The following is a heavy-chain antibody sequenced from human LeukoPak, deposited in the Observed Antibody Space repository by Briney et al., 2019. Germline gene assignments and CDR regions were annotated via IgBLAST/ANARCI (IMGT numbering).Heavy chain of an antibody. CDR3: AKWKYSNSGIDDY. CDR2: ISGSGDNT. V-gene: IGHV3-23*01. Sequence: PGGSLRLSCAASGFTFSGFTFSNYAMAWVRQVPGKGLEWVSVISGSGDNTYYADSVKGRFTISRDNSKNMLYLQMNSLRAEDTAVYYCAKWKYSNSGIDDYWGQGTLVTVSS. J-gene: IGHJ4*02. D-gene: IGHD6-6*01. CDR1: GFTFSGFTFSNYA.